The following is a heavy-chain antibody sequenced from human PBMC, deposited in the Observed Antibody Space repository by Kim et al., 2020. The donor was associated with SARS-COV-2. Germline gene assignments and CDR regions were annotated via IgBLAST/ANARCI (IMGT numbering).Heavy chain of an antibody. Sequence: YYVDSVKGRFTISRDNAKNSLYLQMNSLRAEDTAVYYCARRVGYSKSLDYWGQGTLVTVSS. D-gene: IGHD5-18*01. CDR3: ARRVGYSKSLDY. J-gene: IGHJ4*02. V-gene: IGHV3-7*01.